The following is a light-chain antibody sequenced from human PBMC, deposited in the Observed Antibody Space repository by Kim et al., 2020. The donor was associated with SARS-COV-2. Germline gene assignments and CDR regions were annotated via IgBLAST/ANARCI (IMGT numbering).Light chain of an antibody. CDR2: DAS. Sequence: EIVLTQSPATLSLSPGERATLSCRAGQSVSSYLGWYQQRPGQAPRLLIYDASNRATGIPARFSGSGSGTDFTLTISSLEPEDFAVYYCHQRSNWSHTFGQGTKLEI. CDR1: QSVSSY. J-gene: IGKJ2*01. CDR3: HQRSNWSHT. V-gene: IGKV3-11*01.